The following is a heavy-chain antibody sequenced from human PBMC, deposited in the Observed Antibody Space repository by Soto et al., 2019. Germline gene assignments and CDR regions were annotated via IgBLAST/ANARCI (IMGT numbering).Heavy chain of an antibody. Sequence: QVQLVESGGGVVQPGRSLRLSCAASGFTFSSYAMHWVRQAPGKGLEWVALISYDGSKEYYADSVKDRFTISRDNSKNTLYRQMNSLRAEDTTVYYCASAACGGACYLGLVYWGQGTLVTVSS. J-gene: IGHJ4*02. D-gene: IGHD2-21*02. CDR3: ASAACGGACYLGLVY. V-gene: IGHV3-30-3*01. CDR2: ISYDGSKE. CDR1: GFTFSSYA.